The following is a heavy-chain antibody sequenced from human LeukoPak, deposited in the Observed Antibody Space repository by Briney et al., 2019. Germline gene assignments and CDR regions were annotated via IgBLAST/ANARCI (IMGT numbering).Heavy chain of an antibody. D-gene: IGHD2-2*01. J-gene: IGHJ4*02. CDR1: GFIFSSYG. CDR2: IWYDGNNK. Sequence: GTSLRLSCAASGFIFSSYGMHWVRQAPGKGLEWVAIIWYDGNNKYHADSVRGRFTISRDNSKNTLYLQMNSLRAEDTAVYYCAKDTKRYCTSTRCSITDHWGQGTLVTVSS. V-gene: IGHV3-33*06. CDR3: AKDTKRYCTSTRCSITDH.